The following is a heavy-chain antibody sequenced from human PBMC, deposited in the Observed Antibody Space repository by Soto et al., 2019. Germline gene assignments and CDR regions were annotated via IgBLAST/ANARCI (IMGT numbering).Heavy chain of an antibody. CDR2: MSHSGGT. Sequence: PSETLSLTCAVHGGFVSSCSYYWSWIRQPPGKGLEWIGEMSHSGGTHFNPSLKSRVTISVDTSKNQFSLKMSSVTAADTALYYCARVERGTATTVVDAFDIWGPGTMVTVSS. CDR1: GGFVSSCSYY. CDR3: ARVERGTATTVVDAFDI. J-gene: IGHJ3*02. V-gene: IGHV4-34*01. D-gene: IGHD1-1*01.